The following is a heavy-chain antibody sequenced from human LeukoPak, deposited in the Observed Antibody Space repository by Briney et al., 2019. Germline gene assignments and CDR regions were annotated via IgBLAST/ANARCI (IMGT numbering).Heavy chain of an antibody. CDR3: ARGATAGYFDD. CDR2: INTNTGNP. Sequence: ASVKVSCKASGYTFTSYAMNWVRQAPGQGLEWMGWINTNTGNPTYAQGFTGRFVFSLDTSVSTAYRQISSLKSEDTAVYYCARGATAGYFDDWGQGTLVTVSS. D-gene: IGHD4-11*01. J-gene: IGHJ4*02. V-gene: IGHV7-4-1*02. CDR1: GYTFTSYA.